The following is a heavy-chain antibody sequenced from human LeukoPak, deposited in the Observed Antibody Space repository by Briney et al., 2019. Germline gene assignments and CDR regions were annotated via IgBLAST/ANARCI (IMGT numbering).Heavy chain of an antibody. Sequence: PSETLSLTCAVYGGSFSGYYWSWIRQPPGKGLEWIGEINHSGSTNYNPSLKSRVTISVDTSKNQFSLKLSSVTAADTAVYYCARYGYSSSFDYWGQGTLVTVSS. CDR2: INHSGST. J-gene: IGHJ4*02. CDR1: GGSFSGYY. V-gene: IGHV4-34*01. D-gene: IGHD6-13*01. CDR3: ARYGYSSSFDY.